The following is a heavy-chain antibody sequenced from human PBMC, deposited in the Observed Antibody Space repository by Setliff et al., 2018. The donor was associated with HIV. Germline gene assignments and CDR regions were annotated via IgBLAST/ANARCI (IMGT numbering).Heavy chain of an antibody. CDR1: GFTFSSYW. Sequence: GVLKISCAASGFTFSSYWMHWVRQAPGKGLVWVSRIKSDGSYTSYADSAKGRFTISRDNAKNTLHLQMNSLRAEDTAVYYCVRGLAAAGGYAMDVWGQGTTVTVSS. V-gene: IGHV3-74*01. D-gene: IGHD6-13*01. J-gene: IGHJ6*02. CDR2: IKSDGSYT. CDR3: VRGLAAAGGYAMDV.